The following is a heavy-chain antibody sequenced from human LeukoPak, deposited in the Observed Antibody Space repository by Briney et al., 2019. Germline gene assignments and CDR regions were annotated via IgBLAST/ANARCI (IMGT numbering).Heavy chain of an antibody. V-gene: IGHV3-7*01. CDR2: IKQGGSEK. Sequence: GGSLRLSCAASGFTFSSYWMSWVRQAPGKGLEWVANIKQGGSEKYYVDSVKGRFTISRDNAKNSLYLQMNSLRAEDTAVYYCARFYGGNSGYYFDYWGQGTLVTVSS. CDR1: GFTFSSYW. D-gene: IGHD4-23*01. J-gene: IGHJ4*02. CDR3: ARFYGGNSGYYFDY.